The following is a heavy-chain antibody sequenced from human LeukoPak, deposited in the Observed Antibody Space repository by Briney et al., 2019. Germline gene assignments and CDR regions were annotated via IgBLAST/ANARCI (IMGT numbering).Heavy chain of an antibody. CDR3: AATTGGYYHF. V-gene: IGHV3-30-3*01. CDR2: ISYDGSDK. J-gene: IGHJ4*02. D-gene: IGHD3-22*01. Sequence: PGGSLRLSCAASGFTFSSHALHWVRQAPGKGLEWVAVISYDGSDKYYADSVKGRFTISRDNSKSMLYLQMNSLRAEDTALYYCAATTGGYYHFWGQGILVTVSS. CDR1: GFTFSSHA.